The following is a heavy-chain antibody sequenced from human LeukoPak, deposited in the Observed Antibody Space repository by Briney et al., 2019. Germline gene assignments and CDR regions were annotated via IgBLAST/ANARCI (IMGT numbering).Heavy chain of an antibody. Sequence: GGSLRLSCAASRFTFSTYAMSWVRQAPGKGLEWVSSISGSGGSAYYADSVRGRFTISRDNSKNTLYLQMNSLRAEDTAVYYCASTSIGVKSPDYYYYYMDVWGKGTTVTVSS. CDR1: RFTFSTYA. CDR2: ISGSGGSA. CDR3: ASTSIGVKSPDYYYYYMDV. J-gene: IGHJ6*03. V-gene: IGHV3-23*01.